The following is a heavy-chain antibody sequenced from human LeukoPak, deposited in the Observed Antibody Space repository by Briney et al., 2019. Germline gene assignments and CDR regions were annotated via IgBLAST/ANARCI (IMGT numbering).Heavy chain of an antibody. V-gene: IGHV1-18*01. CDR2: ISAYNGNT. CDR1: GYTFTSYG. CDR3: ARDRRGSGYDPGVWFDP. Sequence: ASVKVSCKASGYTFTSYGISWVRQAPGQGLEWMGWISAYNGNTNYAQKLQGRVTVTTDTSTSTAYMELRSLRSDDTAVYYCARDRRGSGYDPGVWFDPWGQGTLVTVSS. D-gene: IGHD5-12*01. J-gene: IGHJ5*02.